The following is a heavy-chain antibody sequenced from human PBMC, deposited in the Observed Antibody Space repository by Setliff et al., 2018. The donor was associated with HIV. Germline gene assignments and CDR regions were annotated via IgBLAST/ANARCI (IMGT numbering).Heavy chain of an antibody. Sequence: GASLTISCKGSGYSFTTYWIGWVRQMPGKGLEWMGIIYPGDSDTRYNPSFQGQVTISADKSISTAYLHWSSLKASDTAMYYCARFFGYSSSWPSAGYWGQGTLVTVSS. J-gene: IGHJ4*02. CDR1: GYSFTTYW. V-gene: IGHV5-51*01. CDR3: ARFFGYSSSWPSAGY. D-gene: IGHD6-13*01. CDR2: IYPGDSDT.